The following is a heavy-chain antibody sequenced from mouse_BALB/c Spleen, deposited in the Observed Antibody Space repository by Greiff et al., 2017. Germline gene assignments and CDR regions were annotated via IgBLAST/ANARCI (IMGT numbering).Heavy chain of an antibody. J-gene: IGHJ3*01. CDR3: ASIYDCYFQVAY. V-gene: IGHV5-12-1*01. D-gene: IGHD2-3*01. CDR2: ISSGGGST. Sequence: EVQGVESGGGLVKPGGSLKLSCAASGFAFSGYDMSWVRQTPGKRLEWVAYISSGGGSTYYPDTVKGRVTISRDNAKNTLYLQLSSLKSEDTAMYYCASIYDCYFQVAYWGQGTPVTVSA. CDR1: GFAFSGYD.